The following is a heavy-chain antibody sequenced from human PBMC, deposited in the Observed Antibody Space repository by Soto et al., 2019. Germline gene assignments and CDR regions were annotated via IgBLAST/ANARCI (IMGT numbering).Heavy chain of an antibody. V-gene: IGHV1-8*01. D-gene: IGHD4-17*01. J-gene: IGHJ4*02. CDR2: MNPNSGDS. CDR3: ARPLYGKNVDY. CDR1: GYTFTSYD. Sequence: QVQLVQSGAEVKKPGASVKVSCKASGYTFTSYDINWVRQATGRGLEWMGWMNPNSGDSGYAQKFQGRVTMTRISSISTAKMELSSLRSEDTAVYYCARPLYGKNVDYWGQGTLVTVSS.